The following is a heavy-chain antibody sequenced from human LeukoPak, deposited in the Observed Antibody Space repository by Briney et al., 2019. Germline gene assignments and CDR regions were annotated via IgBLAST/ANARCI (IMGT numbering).Heavy chain of an antibody. D-gene: IGHD2-15*01. Sequence: SETLSLTCTVSGYSISSGYYWGWIRQPPGKGLEWIGSIYHSGSTYYNPSLKSRVTISVDTSKNQFSLKLSSVTAADTAVYYCARVGAAVGYCSGGSCHPSRAHGAFDIWGQGTMVTVSS. CDR3: ARVGAAVGYCSGGSCHPSRAHGAFDI. V-gene: IGHV4-38-2*02. CDR1: GYSISSGYY. J-gene: IGHJ3*02. CDR2: IYHSGST.